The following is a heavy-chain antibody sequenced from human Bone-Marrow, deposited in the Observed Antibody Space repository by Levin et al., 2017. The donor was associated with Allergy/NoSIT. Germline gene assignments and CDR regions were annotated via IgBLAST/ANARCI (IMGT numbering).Heavy chain of an antibody. CDR3: ARDPGRDLHALDY. J-gene: IGHJ4*02. CDR2: ISYDGSNK. V-gene: IGHV3-30*04. D-gene: IGHD3-10*01. CDR1: GFTFSSYA. Sequence: GGSLRLSCAASGFTFSSYAMHWVRQAPGKGLEWVAVISYDGSNKYYADSVKGRFTISRDNSKNTLYLQMNSLRAEDTAVYYCARDPGRDLHALDYWGQGTLVTVSS.